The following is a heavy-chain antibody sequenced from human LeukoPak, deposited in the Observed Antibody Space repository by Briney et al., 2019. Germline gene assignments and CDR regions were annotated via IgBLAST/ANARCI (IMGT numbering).Heavy chain of an antibody. CDR1: GFTVSSNY. D-gene: IGHD3-10*01. Sequence: GGSLRLSCAASGFTVSSNYMSWVRQAPGKGLEWVSVTYSGGSTYYADSVKGRFTISRDNSKNTLYLQMNSLRAEDTAVYYCARDGGSVTTDYWGQGTLVTVSS. V-gene: IGHV3-66*01. J-gene: IGHJ4*02. CDR3: ARDGGSVTTDY. CDR2: TYSGGST.